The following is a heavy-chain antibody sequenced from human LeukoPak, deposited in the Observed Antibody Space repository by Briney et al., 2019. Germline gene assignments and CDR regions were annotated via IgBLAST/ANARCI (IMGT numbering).Heavy chain of an antibody. J-gene: IGHJ4*02. V-gene: IGHV4-34*01. CDR2: INHSGST. D-gene: IGHD4-11*01. Sequence: SETLSLTCAVYGGSFSGYYWSWIRQPPGKGLEWIGEINHSGSTNYNPSLKSRVTISVDTSKNQFSLKLSSVTAADTAVYYCARRHDYSNYPDYWGQGTLVTVS. CDR1: GGSFSGYY. CDR3: ARRHDYSNYPDY.